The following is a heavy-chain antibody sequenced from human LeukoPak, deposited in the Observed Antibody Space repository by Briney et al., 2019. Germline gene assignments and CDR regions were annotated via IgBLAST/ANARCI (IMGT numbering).Heavy chain of an antibody. V-gene: IGHV3-21*01. CDR2: IGSTTTDT. CDR1: GFPLRTFT. Sequence: PGGSLRLSCAASGFPLRTFTLHWVRQAPGKGLEWVSSIGSTTTDTSYTGSVKGRFSISRDNAKNSLSLQMNSLRVEDTAVYYCTRDRLFDCWGQGTLVTVSS. D-gene: IGHD6-6*01. J-gene: IGHJ4*02. CDR3: TRDRLFDC.